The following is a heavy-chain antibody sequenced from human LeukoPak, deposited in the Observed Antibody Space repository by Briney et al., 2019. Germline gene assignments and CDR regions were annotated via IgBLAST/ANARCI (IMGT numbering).Heavy chain of an antibody. CDR3: AFYCSSTSCYDADFDY. D-gene: IGHD2-2*01. J-gene: IGHJ4*02. Sequence: ASVKVSSKASGYTFTSYGISWVRQAPGQGLEWMGWISAYNGNTNYAQKLQGRVTMTTDTSTSTAYMELRSLRSDDTAVYYCAFYCSSTSCYDADFDYWGQGTLVTVSS. CDR2: ISAYNGNT. CDR1: GYTFTSYG. V-gene: IGHV1-18*04.